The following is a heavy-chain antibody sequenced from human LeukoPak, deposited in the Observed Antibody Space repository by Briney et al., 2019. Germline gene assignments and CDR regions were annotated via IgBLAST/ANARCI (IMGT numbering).Heavy chain of an antibody. V-gene: IGHV1-2*02. CDR3: ARGTYTGSLDY. J-gene: IGHJ4*02. CDR2: INPNSGGT. Sequence: ASVQVSCKASGYTFTGFYMHWVRQAPGQGLEWMGWINPNSGGTNYAQKFRGRVTMTRDTSISTAYMELSRLRSDDTAFYYCARGTYTGSLDYWGQGTLVTVSS. CDR1: GYTFTGFY. D-gene: IGHD3-10*01.